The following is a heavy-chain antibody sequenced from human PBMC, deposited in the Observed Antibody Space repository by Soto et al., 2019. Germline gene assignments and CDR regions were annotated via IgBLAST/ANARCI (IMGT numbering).Heavy chain of an antibody. D-gene: IGHD3-10*01. V-gene: IGHV3-53*01. CDR2: IYSGGST. Sequence: GGSLRLSCAASGFTFSSYAMSWVRQAPGKGLEWVSVIYSGGSTYYADSVKGRFTISRDNSKNTLYLQMNSLRAEDTAVYYCSMTMAVWGQGTLVTVSS. J-gene: IGHJ1*01. CDR3: SMTMAV. CDR1: GFTFSSYA.